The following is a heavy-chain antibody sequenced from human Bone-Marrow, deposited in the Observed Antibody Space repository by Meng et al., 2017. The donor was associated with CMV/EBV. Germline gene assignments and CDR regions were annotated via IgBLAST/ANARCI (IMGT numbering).Heavy chain of an antibody. CDR3: AKEVYLTWGFDF. V-gene: IGHV3-30*02. J-gene: IGHJ3*01. CDR1: GFTFSSYG. Sequence: GGSLRLSCAASGFTFSSYGRPWVRQAPGKGLEWVAFIQYDGSNKYYADSVKGRFTIARDNSKNSLYLQMNSLRAEDTAVYYCAKEVYLTWGFDFWGQGTMVTVSS. D-gene: IGHD3-16*01. CDR2: IQYDGSNK.